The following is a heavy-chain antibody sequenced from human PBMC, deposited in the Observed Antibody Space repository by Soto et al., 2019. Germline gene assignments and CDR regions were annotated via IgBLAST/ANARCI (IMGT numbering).Heavy chain of an antibody. CDR2: LSHGGAYT. D-gene: IGHD4-17*01. V-gene: IGHV3-23*01. J-gene: IGHJ4*02. CDR3: AKWSGYGDA. CDR1: GFSFSTYS. Sequence: GGSLRLSCAASGFSFSTYSMAWVRQAPGKGPEWVSGLSHGGAYTFYADSVKGRFTISVDISQNTVYLQMNSLRTEDTAVYYCAKWSGYGDAWGQGTLVTVSS.